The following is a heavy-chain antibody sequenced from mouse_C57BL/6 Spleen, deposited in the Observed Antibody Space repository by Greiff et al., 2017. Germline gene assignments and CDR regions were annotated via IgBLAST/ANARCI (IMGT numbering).Heavy chain of an antibody. V-gene: IGHV3-6*01. J-gene: IGHJ2*01. Sequence: EVHLVESGPGLVKPSQSLSLTCSVTGYSITSGYYWNWIRQFPGNKLEWMGYISYDGSNNYNPSLKNRISITRDTSKNQFFLKLNSVTTEDTATYYCAREGDWGQGTTLTVSS. CDR1: GYSITSGYY. CDR2: ISYDGSN. CDR3: AREGD.